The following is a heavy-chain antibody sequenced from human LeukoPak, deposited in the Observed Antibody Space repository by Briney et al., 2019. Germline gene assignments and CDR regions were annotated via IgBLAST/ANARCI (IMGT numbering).Heavy chain of an antibody. D-gene: IGHD3-22*01. V-gene: IGHV3-53*01. CDR3: ARDLDYFDSSGSHRRRNYFDY. J-gene: IGHJ4*02. CDR1: GLTASTNY. CDR2: IHSDGST. Sequence: GGSLRLSCAASGLTASTNYMTWVRQAPGKGLEWVSIIHSDGSTYYADSVKGRFTISRDNYKNTLYLQMNSLRCEDTAMYYCARDLDYFDSSGSHRRRNYFDYWGQGTLVTVSS.